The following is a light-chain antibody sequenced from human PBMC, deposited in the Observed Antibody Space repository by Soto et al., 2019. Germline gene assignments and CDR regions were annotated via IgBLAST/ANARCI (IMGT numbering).Light chain of an antibody. CDR3: QEYIQWPPGM. CDR2: DAS. Sequence: DIQMTQSPSTLSASVGDRVTITCRASQSIIRWLAWYQQKPGKAPNLLIYDASKLESGVPSRFSGSESGTEFTLTISSLQSEDFAVYYCQEYIQWPPGMFGPGTTVDIK. J-gene: IGKJ1*01. CDR1: QSIIRW. V-gene: IGKV1-5*01.